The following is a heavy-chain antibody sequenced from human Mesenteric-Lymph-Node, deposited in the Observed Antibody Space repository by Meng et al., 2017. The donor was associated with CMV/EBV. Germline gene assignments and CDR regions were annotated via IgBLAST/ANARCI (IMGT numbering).Heavy chain of an antibody. V-gene: IGHV3-30*02. Sequence: GGSLRLSCAASGFTFSTYGLHWVRQAPGKGLEWVTFIRYDGNNKFYADSVKGRFTISRDNSKNTLFLQMNSLRAEDTAVYYCAKDQGYCSTTICYMDYYYGMDVWGQGTTVTVSS. J-gene: IGHJ6*02. CDR2: IRYDGNNK. CDR3: AKDQGYCSTTICYMDYYYGMDV. CDR1: GFTFSTYG. D-gene: IGHD2-2*02.